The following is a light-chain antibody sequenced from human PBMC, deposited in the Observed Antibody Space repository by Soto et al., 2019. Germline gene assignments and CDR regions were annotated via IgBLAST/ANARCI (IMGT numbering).Light chain of an antibody. CDR1: QSISSW. CDR3: QHSET. Sequence: DIQMTQSPSTLSASVGDRVTITCRASQSISSWLAWYQQKPGKAPKLLIYKASSLESGVPSRFSGSGSGTEFTLTISSLQPDDFATYYCQHSETFGGGTKVEIK. J-gene: IGKJ4*01. CDR2: KAS. V-gene: IGKV1-5*03.